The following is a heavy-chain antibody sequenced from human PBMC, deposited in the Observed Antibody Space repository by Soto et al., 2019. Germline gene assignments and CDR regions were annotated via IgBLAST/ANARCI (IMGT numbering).Heavy chain of an antibody. V-gene: IGHV4-31*03. D-gene: IGHD3-10*01. CDR3: VSLPYGSGIHYFDY. Sequence: SETLSLTCTVSGGSISSGGYYWSWIRQHPGKGLEWIGYIYYSGSTYYNPSLKSRVTISIDTSKNQFSLKLSSVTAADTAVYYCVSLPYGSGIHYFDYWDQGTLVTVSS. CDR2: IYYSGST. J-gene: IGHJ4*02. CDR1: GGSISSGGYY.